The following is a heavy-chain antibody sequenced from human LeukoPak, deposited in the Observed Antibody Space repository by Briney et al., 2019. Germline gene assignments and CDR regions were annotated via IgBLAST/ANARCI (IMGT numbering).Heavy chain of an antibody. J-gene: IGHJ5*02. CDR1: GYTLTEIS. V-gene: IGHV1-24*01. CDR2: FDPEDGET. D-gene: IGHD3-3*01. Sequence: ASVKVSCKXSGYTLTEISMHWVRQAPGKGLEWMGGFDPEDGETIYSQKFQGRVTMTEDTSTSTAYMELRSLRSDDTAVYYCARDTNAGYDFWSGYYNEQNWFDPWGQGTLVTVSS. CDR3: ARDTNAGYDFWSGYYNEQNWFDP.